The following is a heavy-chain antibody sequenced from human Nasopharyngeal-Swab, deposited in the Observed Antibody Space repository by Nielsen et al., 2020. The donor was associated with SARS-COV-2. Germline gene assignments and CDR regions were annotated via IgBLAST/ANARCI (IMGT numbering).Heavy chain of an antibody. D-gene: IGHD5-12*01. V-gene: IGHV3-30*18. CDR2: ISYDGSNK. Sequence: PGKGLEWVAVISYDGSNKYYADSVKGRFTISRDNSKNTLYLQMNSLRAEDTAVYYCAKGGYSGYDPLGMDVWGQGPRSPSP. CDR3: AKGGYSGYDPLGMDV. J-gene: IGHJ6*02.